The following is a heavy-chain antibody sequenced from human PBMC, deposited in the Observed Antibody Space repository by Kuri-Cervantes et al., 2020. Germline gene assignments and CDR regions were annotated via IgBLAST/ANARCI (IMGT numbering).Heavy chain of an antibody. D-gene: IGHD2-2*01. CDR1: GFTVSSNY. CDR3: AKEKYQPVAPVGY. CDR2: IYSGGST. J-gene: IGHJ4*02. Sequence: ETLSLTCAASGFTVSSNYMSWVRQAPGKGLEWVSVIYSGGSTYYADSVKGRFTISRDNSKNTLYLQMNSLRPEDTAVYYCAKEKYQPVAPVGYWGQGTLVTVSS. V-gene: IGHV3-66*02.